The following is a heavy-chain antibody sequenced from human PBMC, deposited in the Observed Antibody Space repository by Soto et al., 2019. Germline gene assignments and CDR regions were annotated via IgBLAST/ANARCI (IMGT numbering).Heavy chain of an antibody. V-gene: IGHV3-21*01. Sequence: GGSLRLSCAASGFTFSSYVMNWVRQAPGKGLEWVSSISSSSSYIYYADSVKGRFTISRDNAKNSLYLQMNSLRAEDTAVYYCARDPVLRFLEWLVYFDYWGQGTLVTVSS. CDR1: GFTFSSYV. CDR3: ARDPVLRFLEWLVYFDY. D-gene: IGHD3-3*01. J-gene: IGHJ4*02. CDR2: ISSSSSYI.